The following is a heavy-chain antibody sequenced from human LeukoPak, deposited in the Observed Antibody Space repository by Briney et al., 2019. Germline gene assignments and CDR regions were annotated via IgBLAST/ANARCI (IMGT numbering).Heavy chain of an antibody. J-gene: IGHJ4*02. Sequence: ASVKVSCKASGGTFSSYAICWVRQAPGQGLEWMGGIIPIFGTANYAQKFQGRVTITADESTSTAYMELSSLRSEDTAVYYCARQPYDSSGEFDYWGQGTLVTVSS. CDR2: IIPIFGTA. D-gene: IGHD3-22*01. CDR1: GGTFSSYA. V-gene: IGHV1-69*13. CDR3: ARQPYDSSGEFDY.